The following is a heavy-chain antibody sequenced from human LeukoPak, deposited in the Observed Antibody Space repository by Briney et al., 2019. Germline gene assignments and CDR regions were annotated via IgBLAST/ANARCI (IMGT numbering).Heavy chain of an antibody. V-gene: IGHV3-53*04. CDR3: AREREDYGLPFDI. CDR2: IYSAGST. J-gene: IGHJ3*02. Sequence: GGSLRLSCAAPGFTVSSNYMSWVRQAPGKGLEWVSVIYSAGSTYYADFVKGRFTISRHNSENTLYLQMSSLRGEDTAVYYCAREREDYGLPFDIWGQGTMVTVSS. D-gene: IGHD4-17*01. CDR1: GFTVSSNY.